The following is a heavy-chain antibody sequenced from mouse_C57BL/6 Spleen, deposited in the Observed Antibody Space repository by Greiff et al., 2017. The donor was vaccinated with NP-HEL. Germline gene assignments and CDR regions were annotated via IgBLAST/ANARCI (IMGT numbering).Heavy chain of an antibody. CDR2: IWSGGST. CDR3: ARNELGEGDWYFDV. Sequence: VKLMESGPGLVQPSQSLSITCTVSGFSLTSYGVHWVRQSPGKGLEWLGVIWSGGSTDYNAAFISRLSISKDNSKSQVFFKMNSLQADDTAIYYGARNELGEGDWYFDVWGTGTTVTVSS. D-gene: IGHD4-1*01. J-gene: IGHJ1*03. V-gene: IGHV2-2*01. CDR1: GFSLTSYG.